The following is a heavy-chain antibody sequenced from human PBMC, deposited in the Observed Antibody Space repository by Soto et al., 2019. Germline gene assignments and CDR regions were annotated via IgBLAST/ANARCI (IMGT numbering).Heavy chain of an antibody. CDR2: IGCIGLAT. Sequence: SLRVTCVASGLRFYCYAMNWVRQAPGKGLECVSCIGCIGLATYYAESVKGRLTISRDNSKSTVFLQIHSLRAEDTAVYYCPKDRSWQLAYFDFWGQGTLVTVSS. D-gene: IGHD6-6*01. CDR3: PKDRSWQLAYFDF. J-gene: IGHJ4*02. CDR1: GLRFYCYA. V-gene: IGHV3-23*01.